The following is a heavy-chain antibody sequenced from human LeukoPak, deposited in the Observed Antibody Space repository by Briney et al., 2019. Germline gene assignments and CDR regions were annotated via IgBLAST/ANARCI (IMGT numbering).Heavy chain of an antibody. J-gene: IGHJ3*02. CDR1: GDSIDSSSSY. D-gene: IGHD3-9*01. V-gene: IGHV4-39*01. CDR2: IYYTGST. CDR3: ARHVRFSDWVAPFDI. Sequence: PSETLFLSCTLVSGDSIDSSSSYWGWIRQPPGKGLEWIGTIYYTGSTYYNPSLKSRLTISVDTSKNQFSLKLNSVTAADTAAYYCARHVRFSDWVAPFDIWGEGTMVTVSS.